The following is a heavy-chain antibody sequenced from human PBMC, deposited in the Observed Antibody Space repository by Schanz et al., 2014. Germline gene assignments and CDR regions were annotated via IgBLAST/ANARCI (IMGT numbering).Heavy chain of an antibody. CDR2: IWDNGVTK. J-gene: IGHJ4*02. CDR3: GRPRFDYGEVDY. D-gene: IGHD4-17*01. Sequence: QAQLMESGGGVVQPGTSLILSCSVSGFSLNTYGIHWFRQPAGKGLEWVAVIWDNGVTKYYADSVRGRFTISRDRFQNPLDLRKSSLRAEDPAVYYWGRPRFDYGEVDYWGQGTLVTVSS. CDR1: GFSLNTYG. V-gene: IGHV3-33*01.